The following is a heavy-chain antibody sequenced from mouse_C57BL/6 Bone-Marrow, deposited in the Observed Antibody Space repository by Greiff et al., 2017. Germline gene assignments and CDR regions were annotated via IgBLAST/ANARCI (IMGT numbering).Heavy chain of an antibody. CDR2: ISNGGGST. Sequence: EVKLVESGGGLVQPGGSLKLSCAASGFTFSDYYMYWVRQTPEKRLEWVAYISNGGGSTYYPDTVKGRFTISRDNAKNTLYLQMSRLKSEDTAMYYCARPVAPNGYYAMDYWGQGTSVTVSS. V-gene: IGHV5-12*01. CDR3: ARPVAPNGYYAMDY. J-gene: IGHJ4*01. CDR1: GFTFSDYY.